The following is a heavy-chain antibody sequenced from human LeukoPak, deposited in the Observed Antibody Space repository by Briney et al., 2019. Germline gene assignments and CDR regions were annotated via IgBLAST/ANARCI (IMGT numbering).Heavy chain of an antibody. CDR2: INADDGNT. Sequence: SVKVSCKTSGYIFTTYAIHWVRQAPGRGLDWMGLINADDGNTRYSQRFQGRVTITRDTSANTAYMELSSLRFEDTAVYYCARGIVVKPSANWFDPWGQGTPVTVSS. D-gene: IGHD2-2*01. V-gene: IGHV1-3*01. CDR1: GYIFTTYA. CDR3: ARGIVVKPSANWFDP. J-gene: IGHJ5*02.